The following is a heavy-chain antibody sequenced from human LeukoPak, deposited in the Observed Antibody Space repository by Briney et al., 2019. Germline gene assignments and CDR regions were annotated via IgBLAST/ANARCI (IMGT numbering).Heavy chain of an antibody. D-gene: IGHD4-11*01. V-gene: IGHV3-21*01. Sequence: KAGGSLRLSCAASGFTFSSYSMNWVRQAPGKGLEWVSSISSSSSYIYYADSVKGRFTISRDNAKNSLYLQMNSLRAEDTAVYYCAREYYSNYPGVGDDYFDYWGQGTLVTVSS. CDR1: GFTFSSYS. CDR2: ISSSSSYI. CDR3: AREYYSNYPGVGDDYFDY. J-gene: IGHJ4*02.